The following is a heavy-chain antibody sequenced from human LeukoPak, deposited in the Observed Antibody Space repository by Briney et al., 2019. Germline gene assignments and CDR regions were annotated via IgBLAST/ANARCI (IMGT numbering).Heavy chain of an antibody. V-gene: IGHV4-39*01. J-gene: IGHJ4*02. D-gene: IGHD3-3*01. CDR1: GGSISSSSYY. Sequence: PSETLPLTCTVSGGSISSSSYYWGWTRQPPGKGLEWIGSIYYSGSTYYNPSLKSRVTISVDTSKNQFSLKLSSVTAADTAVYYCARHILGDFWYWGQGTLVTVSS. CDR2: IYYSGST. CDR3: ARHILGDFWY.